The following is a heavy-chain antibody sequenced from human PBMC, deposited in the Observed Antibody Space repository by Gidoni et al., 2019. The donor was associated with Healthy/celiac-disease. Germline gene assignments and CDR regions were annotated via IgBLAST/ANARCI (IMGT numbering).Heavy chain of an antibody. Sequence: CAASGFTFSSYAMSWVRQAPGKGLGWVSAISGSGGSTYYADSGKGRFTISRDNSKNTLYLQMNSLRAEDTAVYYCAKDPLFSGVEAFGDYWGHGTLVTVSS. CDR3: AKDPLFSGVEAFGDY. CDR1: GFTFSSYA. CDR2: ISGSGGST. D-gene: IGHD1-26*01. J-gene: IGHJ4*01. V-gene: IGHV3-23*01.